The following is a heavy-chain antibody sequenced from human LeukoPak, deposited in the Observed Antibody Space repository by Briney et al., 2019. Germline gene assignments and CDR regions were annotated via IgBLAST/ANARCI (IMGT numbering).Heavy chain of an antibody. CDR1: GITFSTYG. J-gene: IGHJ4*02. CDR2: ISHDGNNK. CDR3: AKAHNSGYYYAFDY. V-gene: IGHV3-30*18. D-gene: IGHD3-22*01. Sequence: GGSLRLSCAASGITFSTYGMYWVRQAPGKGLEWVAVISHDGNNKYYADSVKGRFTISRDNAKNSLYLQMNSLRAEDTALYYCAKAHNSGYYYAFDYWGQGTLVTVSS.